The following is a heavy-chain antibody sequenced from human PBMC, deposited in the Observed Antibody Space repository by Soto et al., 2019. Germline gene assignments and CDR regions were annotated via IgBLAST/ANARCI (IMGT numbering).Heavy chain of an antibody. Sequence: ASVKVSCKASGYTFTSYDINWVRQATGQGLEWMGWMNTNNGNTGYAQKFQGRVTMTTDTSTSTAYMELRSLRSDDTAVYYCARDGPLYYDSSGYALSGMDVWGQGTTVTVSS. CDR1: GYTFTSYD. CDR3: ARDGPLYYDSSGYALSGMDV. V-gene: IGHV1-8*01. CDR2: MNTNNGNT. D-gene: IGHD3-22*01. J-gene: IGHJ6*02.